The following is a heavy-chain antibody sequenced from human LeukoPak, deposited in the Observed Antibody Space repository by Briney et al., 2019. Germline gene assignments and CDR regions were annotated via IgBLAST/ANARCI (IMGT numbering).Heavy chain of an antibody. CDR3: AKHLWRDLLWFGEGYYFDY. J-gene: IGHJ4*02. CDR1: GFTFSDYA. CDR2: ISGSGSTT. V-gene: IGHV3-23*01. D-gene: IGHD3-10*01. Sequence: PGGSLRLSCAASGFTFSDYAMSWVRQAPGKGLELVSVISGSGSTTFYADSVKGRFTISRDNSRNTLYLQMNSLRAEDTAVHYCAKHLWRDLLWFGEGYYFDYWGQGTLVTVSS.